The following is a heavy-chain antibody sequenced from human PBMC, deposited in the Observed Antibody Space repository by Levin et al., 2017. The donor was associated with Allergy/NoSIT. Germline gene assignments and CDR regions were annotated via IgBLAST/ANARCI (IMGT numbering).Heavy chain of an antibody. J-gene: IGHJ5*02. Sequence: EASVKVSCKASGGTFSSYAISWVRQAPGQGLEWMGGIIPIFGTANYAQKFQGRVTITADKSTSTAYMELSSLRSEDTAVYYCASGSSIELRYFDWLPYQGWFDPWGQGTLVTVSS. V-gene: IGHV1-69*06. D-gene: IGHD3-9*01. CDR2: IIPIFGTA. CDR1: GGTFSSYA. CDR3: ASGSSIELRYFDWLPYQGWFDP.